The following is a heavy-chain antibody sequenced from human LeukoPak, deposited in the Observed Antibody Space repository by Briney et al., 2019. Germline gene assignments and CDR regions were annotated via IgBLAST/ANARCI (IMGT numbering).Heavy chain of an antibody. CDR3: ARQTLSVGYRNPRYFDY. D-gene: IGHD1-26*01. CDR2: IYYSGST. J-gene: IGHJ4*02. Sequence: SETLSLTCTVSGGSISSSSYYWGWIRQPPGKGLEWIGSIYYSGSTYYNPSLKSRVTISVDTSKNQFSLKLSSVTAADTAVYYCARQTLSVGYRNPRYFDYWGQGTLVTVSS. V-gene: IGHV4-39*01. CDR1: GGSISSSSYY.